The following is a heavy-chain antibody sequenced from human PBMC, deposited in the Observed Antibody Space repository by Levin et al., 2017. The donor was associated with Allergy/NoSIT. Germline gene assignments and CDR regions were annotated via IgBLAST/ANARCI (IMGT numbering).Heavy chain of an antibody. D-gene: IGHD6-13*01. CDR2: IYYSGSV. Sequence: SQTLSLPCTVSGGSIRTSSYYWGWIRQPPGKGLEWLGNIYYSGSVYYSPSLRSRVTISIDTSKNQFSLRLSSVTAADTAVYYCARDELVHEIQYYSGIDLWCQGIPVTVSS. CDR3: ARDELVHEIQYYSGIDL. J-gene: IGHJ6*02. V-gene: IGHV4-39*07. CDR1: GGSIRTSSYY.